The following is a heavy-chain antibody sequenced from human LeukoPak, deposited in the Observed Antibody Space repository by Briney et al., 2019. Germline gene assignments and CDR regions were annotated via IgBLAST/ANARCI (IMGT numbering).Heavy chain of an antibody. CDR1: GGSISSSSYY. J-gene: IGHJ6*03. V-gene: IGHV4-39*07. CDR2: IYYSGST. D-gene: IGHD2-2*01. CDR3: ARGGYCSSTSCRGWYYYYYMDV. Sequence: SETLSLTCTVSGGSISSSSYYWGWIRQPPGKGLEWIGSIYYSGSTYYNPSLKSRVTISVDTSKNQFSLKLSSVTAADTAVYYCARGGYCSSTSCRGWYYYYYMDVWGIGTTVTISS.